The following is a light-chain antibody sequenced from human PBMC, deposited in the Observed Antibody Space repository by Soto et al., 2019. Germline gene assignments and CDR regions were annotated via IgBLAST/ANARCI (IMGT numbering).Light chain of an antibody. CDR1: QSVSNY. Sequence: EIVLTQSPATLSLSPGERATLSCRASQSVSNYLAWYQQKPGQAPRLLIYDASNRATAIPDRFSGSGYGTDFTLTISSLAPEDFAVYYCLQRSSWPRTFGQGTRLEIK. J-gene: IGKJ2*01. V-gene: IGKV3-11*01. CDR2: DAS. CDR3: LQRSSWPRT.